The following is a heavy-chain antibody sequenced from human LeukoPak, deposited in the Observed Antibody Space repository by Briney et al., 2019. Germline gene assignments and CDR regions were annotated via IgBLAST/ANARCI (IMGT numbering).Heavy chain of an antibody. CDR2: LYDSGST. D-gene: IGHD3-22*01. CDR3: ARGGYYYDSSGYWGAFDI. J-gene: IGHJ3*02. V-gene: IGHV4-39*01. Sequence: SETLSLTCTVSGGSISSSDYYWDWIRQPPGKGLEWIGNLYDSGSTYYNPSLQSRVTISVDTSSNQFSLKLSSVTAADTALYYCARGGYYYDSSGYWGAFDIWGQGTMVTVSS. CDR1: GGSISSSDYY.